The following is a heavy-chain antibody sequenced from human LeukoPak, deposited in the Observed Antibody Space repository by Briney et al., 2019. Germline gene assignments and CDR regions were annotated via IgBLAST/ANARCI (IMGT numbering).Heavy chain of an antibody. V-gene: IGHV4-34*01. CDR3: ARHYHDSSGYYYHFDH. CDR2: INHSGST. D-gene: IGHD3-22*01. Sequence: PSETLSLTCAVYGGSFSGYYWSWIRQPPGKGLEWIGEINHSGSTNYNPSLKSRVTISVDTSKNQFSLKLSSVTAADTAVYYCARHYHDSSGYYYHFDHWGQGTLVTVSS. CDR1: GGSFSGYY. J-gene: IGHJ4*02.